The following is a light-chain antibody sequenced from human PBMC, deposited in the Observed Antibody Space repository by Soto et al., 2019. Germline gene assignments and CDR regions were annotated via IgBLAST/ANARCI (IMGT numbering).Light chain of an antibody. CDR3: QSYDNSLNEWV. CDR1: ASSIAASYD. CDR2: GNN. Sequence: QAVVTQPPSVSGAPGQRVTISCTGTASSIAASYDVHWYQPLPGKAPKLLIYGNNQRPSRVPDRFSASKSGISASLAITGLQADDEADYYCQSYDNSLNEWVFGGGTKLTVL. V-gene: IGLV1-40*02. J-gene: IGLJ3*02.